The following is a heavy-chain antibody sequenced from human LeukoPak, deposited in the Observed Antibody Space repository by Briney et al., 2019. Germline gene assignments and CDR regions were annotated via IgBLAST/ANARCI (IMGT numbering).Heavy chain of an antibody. V-gene: IGHV1-46*01. CDR1: GYTFTSYY. CDR3: ARGPLYYYDSSAPFDY. J-gene: IGHJ4*02. CDR2: INPSGGST. Sequence: ASVKVSCTASGYTFTSYYMHWVRQAPGQGLEWMGIINPSGGSTSYAQKFQGRVTMTRDTSTSTVYMELSSLRSEDTAVYYCARGPLYYYDSSAPFDYWGQGTLVTVSS. D-gene: IGHD3-22*01.